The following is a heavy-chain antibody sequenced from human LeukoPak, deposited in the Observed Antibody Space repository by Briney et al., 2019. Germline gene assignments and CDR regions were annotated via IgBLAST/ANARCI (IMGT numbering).Heavy chain of an antibody. V-gene: IGHV4-39*01. CDR3: ARLPTSQGAFDI. Sequence: SETLSLTCTVSGGSISSSTFYWVWIRQPPGKGLEGSGTMYYSGSTYYNPSLKSRITISVDTSKNQFSLRMSSVTAADTSVYYCARLPTSQGAFDIWGQGTMVTVSS. CDR2: MYYSGST. J-gene: IGHJ3*02. CDR1: GGSISSSTFY.